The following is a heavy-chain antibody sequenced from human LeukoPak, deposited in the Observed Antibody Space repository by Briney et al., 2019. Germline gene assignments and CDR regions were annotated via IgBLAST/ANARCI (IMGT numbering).Heavy chain of an antibody. CDR1: GYTFTGYY. Sequence: ASVTVSCKASGYTFTGYYMHWVRQAPGQGLEWMGWINPNSGGTNYAQKFQGRVTMTRDTSISTAYMELSRLRSDDTAVYYCARDQDYGDYVDYWGQGTLVTVSS. V-gene: IGHV1-2*02. CDR2: INPNSGGT. CDR3: ARDQDYGDYVDY. J-gene: IGHJ4*02. D-gene: IGHD4-17*01.